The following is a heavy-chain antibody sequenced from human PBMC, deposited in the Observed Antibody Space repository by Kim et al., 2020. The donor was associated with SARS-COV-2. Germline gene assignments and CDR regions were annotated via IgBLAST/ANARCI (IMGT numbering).Heavy chain of an antibody. CDR1: GFTFSNSA. V-gene: IGHV1-58*01. CDR3: AADRFGELFPDY. J-gene: IGHJ4*02. CDR2: IVVGSGNT. D-gene: IGHD3-10*01. Sequence: SVKVSCKASGFTFSNSAVQWVRQARGQRLEWIGWIVVGSGNTNYAQKFQERVTITRDMSTSTAYMEVSSLRFEDTAVYYCAADRFGELFPDYWGQGTLVTVSS.